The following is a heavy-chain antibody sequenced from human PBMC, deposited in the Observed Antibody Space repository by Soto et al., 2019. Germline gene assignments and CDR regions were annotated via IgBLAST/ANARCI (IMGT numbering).Heavy chain of an antibody. J-gene: IGHJ6*02. D-gene: IGHD2-2*01. CDR2: MNPNSGNT. CDR3: ARYPYYYYGMDV. CDR1: GYTFASYD. V-gene: IGHV1-8*01. Sequence: ASVKVSCKASGYTFASYDINWVRQATGQGLEWMGWMNPNSGNTGYAQKFQGRVTMTRNTSISTAYMELSSLRSEDTAVYYCARYPYYYYGMDVWGQGTTVTVSS.